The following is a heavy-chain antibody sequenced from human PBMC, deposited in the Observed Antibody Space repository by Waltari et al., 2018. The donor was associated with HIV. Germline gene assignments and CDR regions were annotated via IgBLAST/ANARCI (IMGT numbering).Heavy chain of an antibody. D-gene: IGHD6-19*01. CDR2: ISSSSSSI. CDR1: GFTFSSYS. Sequence: EVQLVESGGGLVKPGGSLRLSCAASGFTFSSYSMNWVRQAPGKGLGWVSSISSSSSSINNADSVKGRFTISRDNPKNSLYLQMNSLRAEDTAVYYCARDYIAVAGPYYYYYGMDVWGQGTTVTVSS. CDR3: ARDYIAVAGPYYYYYGMDV. V-gene: IGHV3-21*01. J-gene: IGHJ6*02.